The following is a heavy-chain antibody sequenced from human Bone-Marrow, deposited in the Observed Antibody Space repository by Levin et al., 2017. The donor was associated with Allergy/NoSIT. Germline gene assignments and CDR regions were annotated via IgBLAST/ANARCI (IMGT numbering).Heavy chain of an antibody. CDR2: INPNSGGT. D-gene: IGHD6-13*01. CDR1: GYTFTGYY. V-gene: IGHV1-2*06. J-gene: IGHJ6*02. Sequence: GASVKVSCKASGYTFTGYYMHWVRQAPGQGLEWMGRINPNSGGTNYAQKFQGRVTMTRDTSISTAYMELSRLRSDDTAVYYCARPRGGIAAAGTSGYYYYGMDVWGQGTTVTVSS. CDR3: ARPRGGIAAAGTSGYYYYGMDV.